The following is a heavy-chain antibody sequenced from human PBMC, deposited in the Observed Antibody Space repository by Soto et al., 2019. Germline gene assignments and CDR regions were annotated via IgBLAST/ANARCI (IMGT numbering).Heavy chain of an antibody. V-gene: IGHV4-30-4*01. CDR2: IYFRGNS. D-gene: IGHD2-15*01. CDR1: GDSITSSPYY. Sequence: QVQLQESVPGLVKPSQTLSVTCTVSGDSITSSPYYWSWVRQLPGRGLEWIGYIYFRGNSYYNPSLKSRVTISLDRSKNQFSLELNSVTAADTAVYYCARSGGSNSWYGVFDFWGQGTLVNVSS. CDR3: ARSGGSNSWYGVFDF. J-gene: IGHJ4*02.